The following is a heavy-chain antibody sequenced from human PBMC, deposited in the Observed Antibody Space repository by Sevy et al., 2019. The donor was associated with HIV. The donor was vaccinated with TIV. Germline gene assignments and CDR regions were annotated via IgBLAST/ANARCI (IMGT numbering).Heavy chain of an antibody. CDR1: GFTFSSYS. CDR2: ISSSSSTI. CDR3: AREGVVPAAMGSWFDP. J-gene: IGHJ5*02. V-gene: IGHV3-48*01. D-gene: IGHD2-2*01. Sequence: GGSLRLTCAASGFTFSSYSMNWVRQAPGKGLEWVSYISSSSSTIYYADSVKGRLTISRDNAKNSLYLQMNSLRAEDTAVYYCAREGVVPAAMGSWFDPWGQGTLVTVSS.